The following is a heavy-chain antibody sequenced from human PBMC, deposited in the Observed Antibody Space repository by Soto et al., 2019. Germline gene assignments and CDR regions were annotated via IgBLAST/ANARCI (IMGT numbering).Heavy chain of an antibody. CDR2: ISAYKGNT. J-gene: IGHJ4*02. CDR1: GYTFTSYG. V-gene: IGHV1-18*01. D-gene: IGHD5-18*01. Sequence: QVQLVQSGAEVKKPGASVKVSCKASGYTFTSYGISWVRQAPGQGLEWMGWISAYKGNTNYAQKLQGRVTMTTDTYTSTAYMELRSLRSDDTAVYYCAITARDTAMAPVGYFDYWGQGTLVTVSS. CDR3: AITARDTAMAPVGYFDY.